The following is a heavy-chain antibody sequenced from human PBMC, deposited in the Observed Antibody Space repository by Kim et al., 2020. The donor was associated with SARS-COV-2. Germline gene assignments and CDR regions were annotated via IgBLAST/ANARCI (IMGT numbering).Heavy chain of an antibody. V-gene: IGHV1-69*13. D-gene: IGHD3-3*01. J-gene: IGHJ5*02. Sequence: SVKVSCKASGGTFSSYAISWVRQAPGQGLEWMGGIIPIFGTANYAQKFQGRVTITADESTSTAYMELSSLRSEDTAVYYCARVPYDFWSGQSFDPWGQGTLVTVSS. CDR1: GGTFSSYA. CDR2: IIPIFGTA. CDR3: ARVPYDFWSGQSFDP.